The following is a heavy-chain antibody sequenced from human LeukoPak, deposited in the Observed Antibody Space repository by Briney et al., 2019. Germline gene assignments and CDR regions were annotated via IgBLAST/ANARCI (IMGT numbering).Heavy chain of an antibody. CDR3: ARDPAPADGMDV. CDR1: GYTFTRYY. D-gene: IGHD2-2*01. CDR2: INPSGGSA. Sequence: RASVKVSCKASGYTFTRYYMHWVRQAPGQGLEWMGVINPSGGSASYAQKFQGRVTMTRDTSTSTVHMELSRLRSEDTAVYYCARDPAPADGMDVWGQGTTVTVSS. V-gene: IGHV1-46*01. J-gene: IGHJ6*02.